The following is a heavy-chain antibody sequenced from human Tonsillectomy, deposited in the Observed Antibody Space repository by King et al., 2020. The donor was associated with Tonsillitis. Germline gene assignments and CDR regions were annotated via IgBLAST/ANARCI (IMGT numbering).Heavy chain of an antibody. CDR3: ARVSMRIPIFGVVIENWFDP. CDR2: INPNSGGT. Sequence: QLVQSGAEVKKPGASVKVSCKASGYTFTGYYMHWVRQAPGQGLEWMGWINPNSGGTNYAQKFQGRVTMTRDTSIITAYMELSRLRSDDTAVYYCARVSMRIPIFGVVIENWFDPWGQGTLVTVSS. CDR1: GYTFTGYY. D-gene: IGHD3-3*01. V-gene: IGHV1-2*02. J-gene: IGHJ5*02.